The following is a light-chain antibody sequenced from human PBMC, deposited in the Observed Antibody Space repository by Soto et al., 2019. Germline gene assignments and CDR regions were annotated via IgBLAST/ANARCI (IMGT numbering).Light chain of an antibody. CDR3: QQFSSYPLT. CDR1: QTVRNNY. CDR2: DAS. J-gene: IGKJ4*01. V-gene: IGKV3-20*01. Sequence: EFVLTQSPGTLSLSPGERATLSCRASQTVRNNYLAWYQQKPGQAPRLLIYDASSRATGIPDRFSGGGSGTAFTLTISRLEPEGFGVYYCQQFSSYPLTFGGGTKVDIK.